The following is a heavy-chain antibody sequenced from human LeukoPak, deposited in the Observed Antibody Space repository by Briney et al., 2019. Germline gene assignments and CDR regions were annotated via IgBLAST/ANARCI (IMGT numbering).Heavy chain of an antibody. CDR3: ARGSSWFHY. Sequence: SETLSLTCTVSGDSISSNSWTWIRQPAGEGLEWIGRISTSGSTYYNPSLKSGVTMSIDTSKNQFSLRLSSVTAADSAMYYCARGSSWFHYWGQGTLVTVSS. D-gene: IGHD6-13*01. CDR1: GDSISSNS. V-gene: IGHV4-4*07. J-gene: IGHJ4*02. CDR2: ISTSGST.